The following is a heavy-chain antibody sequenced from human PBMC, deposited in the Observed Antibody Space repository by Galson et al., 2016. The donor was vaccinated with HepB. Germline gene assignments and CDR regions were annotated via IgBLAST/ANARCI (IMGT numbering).Heavy chain of an antibody. CDR3: ARESTIAVAGT. D-gene: IGHD6-19*01. V-gene: IGHV3-7*04. CDR2: INEDGSER. CDR1: GFTFGSYW. J-gene: IGHJ4*02. Sequence: SLRLSCAASGFTFGSYWMDWVRQAPGKGLEWVANINEDGSERNYVDSVKGRFTISRDNAKNSLYLQMNSLRAEDTALYYCARESTIAVAGTWGQGTLVTVSS.